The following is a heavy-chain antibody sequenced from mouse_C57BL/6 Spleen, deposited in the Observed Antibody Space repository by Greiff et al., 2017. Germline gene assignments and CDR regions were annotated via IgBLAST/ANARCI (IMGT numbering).Heavy chain of an antibody. CDR3: ARDYGSSPFDY. CDR1: GYTFTSYW. J-gene: IGHJ2*01. V-gene: IGHV1-53*01. Sequence: QVQLQQPGTELVKPGASVKLSCKASGYTFTSYWMHWVQQGPGQGLEWIGNINPSNGGTNYNEKFKSKATLAEDKSSSTAYMQLISLTSEDSAVYYCARDYGSSPFDYWGQGTTLTVSS. CDR2: INPSNGGT. D-gene: IGHD1-1*01.